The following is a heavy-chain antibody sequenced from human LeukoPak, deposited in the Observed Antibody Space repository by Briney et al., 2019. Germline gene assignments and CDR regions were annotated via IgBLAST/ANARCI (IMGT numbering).Heavy chain of an antibody. D-gene: IGHD3-16*01. V-gene: IGHV1-2*02. J-gene: IGHJ4*02. Sequence: ASVKVSCKASGYTFTGYYMHWVRQAPGQGLEWVAWINPNSGGTNYAQNFQGRVTVTMDTSISTAYMELSRLRSDDTAVYYCARGGGLDYWGQGTLVTVSS. CDR1: GYTFTGYY. CDR2: INPNSGGT. CDR3: ARGGGLDY.